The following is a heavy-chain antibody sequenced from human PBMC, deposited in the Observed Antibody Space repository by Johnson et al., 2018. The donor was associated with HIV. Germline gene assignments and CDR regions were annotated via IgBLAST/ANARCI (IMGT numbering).Heavy chain of an antibody. CDR2: ISSDGGSS. J-gene: IGHJ3*02. V-gene: IGHV3-64*01. CDR3: ARRAHDAFDI. Sequence: VQLVESGGGLVQPGGSLRLSCAASGFTFGSYVMSWVRQAPGKGLEWVSAISSDGGSSYSATSVKGRFTISRDNSKNTLFLQMGSLRAEDMAVYYCARRAHDAFDIWGQGTMVTVSS. CDR1: GFTFGSYV.